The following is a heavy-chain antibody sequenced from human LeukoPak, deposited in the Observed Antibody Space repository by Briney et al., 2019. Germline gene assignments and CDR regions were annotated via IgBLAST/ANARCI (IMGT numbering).Heavy chain of an antibody. CDR1: GFTFSSYA. D-gene: IGHD3-10*01. CDR2: ISYDGSNK. J-gene: IGHJ4*02. V-gene: IGHV3-30-3*01. CDR3: ARSTHGSGSYYSFDY. Sequence: PGRSLRLSCAASGFTFSSYAMHWVRQAPGKGLEWVAVISYDGSNKYYADSVKGRFTISRDNAKDSLYLQMNSLRAEDTAVYYCARSTHGSGSYYSFDYWGQGTLVTVSS.